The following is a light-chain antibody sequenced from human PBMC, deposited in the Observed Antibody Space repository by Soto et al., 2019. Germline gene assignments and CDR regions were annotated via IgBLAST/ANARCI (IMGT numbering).Light chain of an antibody. J-gene: IGKJ1*01. CDR2: GAS. Sequence: EVVLTQSPGTLSLSPGERATLSCRASQSVSSRFLAWYQQKPGQAPKVLIYGASTEATGIPDRFSGSGPETDLTLTNSRLAPEVFAVYSCQQYESSRTFGQGTKVEMK. V-gene: IGKV3-20*01. CDR3: QQYESSRT. CDR1: QSVSSRF.